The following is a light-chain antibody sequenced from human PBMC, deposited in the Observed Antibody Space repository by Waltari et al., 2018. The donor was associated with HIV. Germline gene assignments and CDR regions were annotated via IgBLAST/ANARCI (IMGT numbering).Light chain of an antibody. CDR2: GND. V-gene: IGLV1-47*01. CDR1: KYNSGNHF. J-gene: IGLJ2*01. CDR3: ASWDDNLGHWI. Sequence: QPKMTQAPSASKTPGQRITMSCSGTKYNSGNHFIYWYLQIAGAAPRLVMAGNDQRPAAFPDRFSGTKSGTSSFLAITGLRLDDEATYFWASWDDNLGHWIFGGGTKLTVL.